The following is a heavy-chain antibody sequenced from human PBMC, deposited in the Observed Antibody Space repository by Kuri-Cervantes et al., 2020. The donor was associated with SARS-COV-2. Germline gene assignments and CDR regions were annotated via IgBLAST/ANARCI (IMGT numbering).Heavy chain of an antibody. Sequence: GESLKISCSDSEFGFSRYAMHWVRQAPGKGLEWVAVISYDGSNKYYADSVKGRFTISRDNSKNTLYLQMNSLRAEDTAVYYCATESSSWYGGSFDYWGQGTLVTVSS. CDR1: EFGFSRYA. D-gene: IGHD6-13*01. CDR3: ATESSSWYGGSFDY. CDR2: ISYDGSNK. J-gene: IGHJ4*02. V-gene: IGHV3-30*04.